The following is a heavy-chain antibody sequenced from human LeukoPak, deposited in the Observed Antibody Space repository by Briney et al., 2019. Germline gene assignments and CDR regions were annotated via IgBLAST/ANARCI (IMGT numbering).Heavy chain of an antibody. D-gene: IGHD5/OR15-5a*01. V-gene: IGHV4-31*03. CDR3: ARGGSTLQNWFDP. Sequence: SETLSLTCTVSGGSISSGGYYWNWIRQHPRKGLEWIGYIYYSGSTYYNPSLKSRVITSVDTSKNQFSLKLSSVTAADTAVYYCARGGSTLQNWFDPWGQGTLVTVSS. J-gene: IGHJ5*02. CDR1: GGSISSGGYY. CDR2: IYYSGST.